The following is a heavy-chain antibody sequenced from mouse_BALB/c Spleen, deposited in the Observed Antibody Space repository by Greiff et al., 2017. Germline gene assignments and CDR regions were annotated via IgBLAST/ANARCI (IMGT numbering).Heavy chain of an antibody. V-gene: IGHV1-7*01. CDR1: GYTFTSYW. J-gene: IGHJ2*01. CDR2: INPSTGYT. Sequence: QVQLQQSGAELAKPGASVKMSCKASGYTFTSYWMHWVKQRPGQGLEWIGYINPSTGYTEYNQKFKDKATLTADKSSSTAYMQLSRLTSEDSAVYFCAREDYGSLDYWGQGTTLTVSS. CDR3: AREDYGSLDY. D-gene: IGHD1-1*01.